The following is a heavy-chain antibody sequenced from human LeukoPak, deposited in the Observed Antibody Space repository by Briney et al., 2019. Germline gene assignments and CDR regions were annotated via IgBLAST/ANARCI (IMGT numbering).Heavy chain of an antibody. V-gene: IGHV1-69*13. D-gene: IGHD4-23*01. CDR1: GGSFSSYA. Sequence: ASVKVSCKASGGSFSSYAINWVRQAPGQGLEWMGGIIPIFGTANYAQKFQDRVTITAAESMSTVYMELSSLRSEDTAVYYCARGWLAETTVVTPYNYWGQGTLVTVSS. CDR2: IIPIFGTA. J-gene: IGHJ4*02. CDR3: ARGWLAETTVVTPYNY.